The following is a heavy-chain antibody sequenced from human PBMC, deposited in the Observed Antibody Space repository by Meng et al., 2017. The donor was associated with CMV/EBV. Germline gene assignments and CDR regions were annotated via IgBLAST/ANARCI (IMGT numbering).Heavy chain of an antibody. Sequence: GGSLRLSCAASGFTFSSYWMSWVRQAPGKGLEWVANIKQDGSEKYYVDSVKGRFTTSRDNAKNSLYLQMNSLRAEDTAVYYCARDVVGAEAYFDYWGQGTLVTVSS. CDR1: GFTFSSYW. J-gene: IGHJ4*02. CDR2: IKQDGSEK. CDR3: ARDVVGAEAYFDY. V-gene: IGHV3-7*01. D-gene: IGHD1-26*01.